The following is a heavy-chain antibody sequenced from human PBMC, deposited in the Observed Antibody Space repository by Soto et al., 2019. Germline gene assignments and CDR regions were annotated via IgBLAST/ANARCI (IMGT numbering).Heavy chain of an antibody. CDR2: IGTAGDT. Sequence: GGSLRLSCAASGFTFSSYDMHWVRQATGKGLEWVSAIGTAGDTYYPGSVRGRFTISRENAKNSLYLQMNSLRAEDTAVYYCARAPSMSQQLAYGMDVWGQGTTVTVSS. D-gene: IGHD6-13*01. CDR3: ARAPSMSQQLAYGMDV. V-gene: IGHV3-13*01. J-gene: IGHJ6*01. CDR1: GFTFSSYD.